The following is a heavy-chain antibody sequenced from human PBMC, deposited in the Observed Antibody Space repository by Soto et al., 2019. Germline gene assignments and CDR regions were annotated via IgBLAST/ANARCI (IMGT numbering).Heavy chain of an antibody. V-gene: IGHV1-69*01. J-gene: IGHJ4*02. CDR2: IIPIFGTA. Sequence: QVQLVQSGAEVQKPGSSVKVSCKASGGTFSSYAISWVRQAPGQGLEWMGGIIPIFGTANYAQKFQGRVTITADESTSTAYMELSSLRSEDTAVYYCATQERGLMVYALFDYWGQGTLVTVSS. D-gene: IGHD2-8*01. CDR3: ATQERGLMVYALFDY. CDR1: GGTFSSYA.